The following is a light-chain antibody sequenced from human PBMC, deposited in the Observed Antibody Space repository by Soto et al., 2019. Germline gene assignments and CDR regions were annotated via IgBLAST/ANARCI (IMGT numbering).Light chain of an antibody. CDR3: QQYNSFPWT. J-gene: IGKJ1*01. Sequence: DIQMTQSPSSLSASVGNRVTITCRASESFGTWLAWYQQKPGKAPKLLIYKGSNLQDGVPSRFSGSGSGTESTLTISGLQPDDFAIYYCQQYNSFPWTFGQGTKVEMK. CDR2: KGS. V-gene: IGKV1-5*03. CDR1: ESFGTW.